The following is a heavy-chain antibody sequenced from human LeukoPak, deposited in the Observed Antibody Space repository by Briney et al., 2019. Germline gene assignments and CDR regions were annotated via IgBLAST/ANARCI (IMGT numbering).Heavy chain of an antibody. V-gene: IGHV1-8*03. J-gene: IGHJ5*02. CDR2: MNPNSGNT. Sequence: ASVKVSCKASGYTFTSYDINWVRQATGQGLEWMGWMNPNSGNTGYAQKFQGRVTITRNTSISTAYMELSSLRSEDTAVYYCARTGYYDYVWGSYRYNWFDPWGQGTLVTVSS. CDR3: ARTGYYDYVWGSYRYNWFDP. D-gene: IGHD3-16*02. CDR1: GYTFTSYD.